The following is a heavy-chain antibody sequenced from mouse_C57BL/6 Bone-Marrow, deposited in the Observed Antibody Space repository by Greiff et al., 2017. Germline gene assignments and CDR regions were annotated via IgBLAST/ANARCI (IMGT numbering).Heavy chain of an antibody. V-gene: IGHV5-6*02. J-gene: IGHJ2*01. CDR2: ISSGGSYT. CDR1: GFTFSSYG. D-gene: IGHD2-4*01. Sequence: EVMLVESGGDLVKPGGSLKLSCAASGFTFSSYGMSWVRQTPDKRLEWVATISSGGSYTYYPDSVKGRVTISRDNAKNTRYLQMSSLKSEDTAMYYCARRHYDAYYFDYWGQGTTLTVSS. CDR3: ARRHYDAYYFDY.